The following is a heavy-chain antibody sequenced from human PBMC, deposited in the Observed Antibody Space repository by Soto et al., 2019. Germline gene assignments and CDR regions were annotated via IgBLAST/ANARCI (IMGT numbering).Heavy chain of an antibody. V-gene: IGHV1-69*13. CDR1: GGTFSSYA. CDR2: IIPIFGTA. Sequence: SVKVSCKASGGTFSSYAISWVRQAPGQGLEWMGGIIPIFGTADYALKFQGRVTITADESTSTAYVELSSLRSEDTAVYYCAKNPENYYYGMDVWGQGTTVTVSS. CDR3: AKNPENYYYGMDV. J-gene: IGHJ6*02.